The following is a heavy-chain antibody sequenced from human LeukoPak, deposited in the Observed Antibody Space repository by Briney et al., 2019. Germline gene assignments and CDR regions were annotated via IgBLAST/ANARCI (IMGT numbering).Heavy chain of an antibody. CDR2: INSDGSST. V-gene: IGHV3-74*01. Sequence: GGSLRLSCAASGFTFSSYWMHWVRQAPGKGLVWVSRINSDGSSTSYADSVKGRFTISRDNAKNTLYLQMNSLRAEDTAVYYCARVGSIVGARGGIDYWGQGTLVTVSS. CDR3: ARVGSIVGARGGIDY. CDR1: GFTFSSYW. D-gene: IGHD1-26*01. J-gene: IGHJ4*02.